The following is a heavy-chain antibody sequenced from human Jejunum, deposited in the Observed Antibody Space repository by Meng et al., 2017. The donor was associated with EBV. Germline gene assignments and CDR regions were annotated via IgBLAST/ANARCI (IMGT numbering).Heavy chain of an antibody. V-gene: IGHV4-34*01. Sequence: VQLQRWGGGLLKPSEPLPLTCAVYVGACSDDYWTWIRQPPGKGLEWIGEINHGGGAIYNPSLKSRVTISVDTSKNQFSLKLSSVTAADTAVYYCARLGGYASGTYYPIDPWGQGTLVTVSS. CDR3: ARLGGYASGTYYPIDP. D-gene: IGHD3-10*01. CDR1: VGACSDDY. J-gene: IGHJ5*02. CDR2: INHGGGA.